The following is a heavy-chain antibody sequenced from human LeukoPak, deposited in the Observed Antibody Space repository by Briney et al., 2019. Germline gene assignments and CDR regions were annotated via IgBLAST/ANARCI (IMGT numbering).Heavy chain of an antibody. CDR1: GGSISSSSYY. Sequence: SATLSLTCTVSGGSISSSSYYWGWIRQPPGKGLEWIGRIYYSGSTYYNPSLQSRVTISVDTSKNQFSLKLSSVTAADTAVYYCARLVRDYYDSSGGGYWGQGTLVTVSS. CDR2: IYYSGST. CDR3: ARLVRDYYDSSGGGY. D-gene: IGHD3-22*01. J-gene: IGHJ4*02. V-gene: IGHV4-39*01.